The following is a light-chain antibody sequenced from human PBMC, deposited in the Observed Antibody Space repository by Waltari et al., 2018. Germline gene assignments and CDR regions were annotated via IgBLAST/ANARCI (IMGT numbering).Light chain of an antibody. Sequence: DIQMTQSPSSLSASVGDRVTITCQASQDISNYLNWYQQKPGKAPKRLIYDASNLETGVPSRFSGSGSGTDFTFTISSLQPEDIATYYCQQYDNLPPVMYTFGQGTKLEIK. V-gene: IGKV1-33*01. CDR2: DAS. CDR3: QQYDNLPPVMYT. CDR1: QDISNY. J-gene: IGKJ2*01.